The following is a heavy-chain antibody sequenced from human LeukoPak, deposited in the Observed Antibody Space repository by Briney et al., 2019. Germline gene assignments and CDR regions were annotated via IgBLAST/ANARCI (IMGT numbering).Heavy chain of an antibody. D-gene: IGHD1-26*01. V-gene: IGHV4-59*01. CDR1: GGSIGSYY. CDR3: ARSSWSYDGHFDS. J-gene: IGHJ4*02. CDR2: IYYSGST. Sequence: SETLSLTCNISGGSIGSYYWSWIRQSPGMGLEWIGYIYYSGSTNYNPSLKSRVIIPVDASKNQFSLNLSSVTAADTAVYYCARSSWSYDGHFDSWGQGTLVTVSS.